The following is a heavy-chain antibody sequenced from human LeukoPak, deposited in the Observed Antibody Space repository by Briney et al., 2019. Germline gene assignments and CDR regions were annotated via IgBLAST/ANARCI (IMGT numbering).Heavy chain of an antibody. D-gene: IGHD7-27*01. J-gene: IGHJ4*02. Sequence: GGSLRLSCAASGFTFTNYPMCWLRQAPGKGLEWISAISGSGDNTYYADSVKGRFTISRDNSRNTLYLQMNSLRAEDTALYYCAKDPINWGSIYFDCWGQGTLVTVSS. CDR2: ISGSGDNT. V-gene: IGHV3-23*01. CDR3: AKDPINWGSIYFDC. CDR1: GFTFTNYP.